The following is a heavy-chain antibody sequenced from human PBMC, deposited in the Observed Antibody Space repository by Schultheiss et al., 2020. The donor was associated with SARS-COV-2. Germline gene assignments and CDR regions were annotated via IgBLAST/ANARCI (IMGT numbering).Heavy chain of an antibody. Sequence: SETLSLTCAVYGGSFSGYYWSWIRQHPGKGLEWIGYIYYSGSTYYNPSLKSRLTISVDTSKDQFSLKVSSVTAADTAVYYCARVASVWYYFDYWGQGTLGTVSS. CDR1: GGSFSGYY. CDR3: ARVASVWYYFDY. V-gene: IGHV4-31*11. J-gene: IGHJ4*02. CDR2: IYYSGST. D-gene: IGHD2-21*01.